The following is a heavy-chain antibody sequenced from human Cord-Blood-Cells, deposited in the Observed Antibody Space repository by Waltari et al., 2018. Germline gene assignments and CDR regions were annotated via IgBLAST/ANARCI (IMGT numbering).Heavy chain of an antibody. Sequence: QLQLQESGPGLVKPSETLSLTCTVSGGSIISSSYYLGWIRQPPGKGLEWIGSIYYSGSTYYNPSLKSRVTIAVDTSKSQVSLKLRSVTAADTAVYYCARYTVVSSDYWGQGTLVTVSS. V-gene: IGHV4-39*01. J-gene: IGHJ4*02. CDR2: IYYSGST. CDR3: ARYTVVSSDY. D-gene: IGHD3-22*01. CDR1: GGSIISSSYY.